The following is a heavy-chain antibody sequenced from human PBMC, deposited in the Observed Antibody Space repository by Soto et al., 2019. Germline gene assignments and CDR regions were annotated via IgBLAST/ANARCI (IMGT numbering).Heavy chain of an antibody. CDR1: GFTFRSYG. Sequence: QVQLVESGGGVVQPGRSLRLSCAASGFTFRSYGMHWVRQAPAKGLEWVAVISYDGSNKYYADSVKGRFTISRVNSKNTLYLQMNSLRAEDTAVYYCAKGGVGSTSNAFDIWGQGTMVTVSS. D-gene: IGHD1-26*01. V-gene: IGHV3-30*18. CDR3: AKGGVGSTSNAFDI. J-gene: IGHJ3*02. CDR2: ISYDGSNK.